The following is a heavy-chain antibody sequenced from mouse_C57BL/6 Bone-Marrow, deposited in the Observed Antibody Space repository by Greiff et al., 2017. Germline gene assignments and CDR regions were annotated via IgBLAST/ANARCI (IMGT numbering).Heavy chain of an antibody. V-gene: IGHV5-6*01. Sequence: EVQLVESGGDLVKPGGSLKLSCAASGFTFSSYGMSWVRQTPDKRLEWVATISSGGSYTYYPDSVKGRFTISRDNAKNTLYLQMSSLKSEDTAMXYCARLGTTVGLDVWGTGTTVTVSS. J-gene: IGHJ1*03. CDR2: ISSGGSYT. CDR3: ARLGTTVGLDV. D-gene: IGHD1-1*01. CDR1: GFTFSSYG.